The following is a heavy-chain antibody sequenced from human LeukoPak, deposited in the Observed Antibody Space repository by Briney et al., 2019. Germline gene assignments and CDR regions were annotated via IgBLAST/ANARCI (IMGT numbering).Heavy chain of an antibody. CDR2: LYSGSDT. CDR1: GFTFSLNY. D-gene: IGHD3-3*02. CDR3: ARVGDHFHWYLDL. Sequence: GGSLRLSCAASGFTFSLNYMNWVRQAPGKGLEWVSILYSGSDTYYADSVKRRFTISRDSSKNILFLHMNSLRAEDTAVYYCARVGDHFHWYLDLWGRGTLVTVSS. V-gene: IGHV3-53*01. J-gene: IGHJ2*01.